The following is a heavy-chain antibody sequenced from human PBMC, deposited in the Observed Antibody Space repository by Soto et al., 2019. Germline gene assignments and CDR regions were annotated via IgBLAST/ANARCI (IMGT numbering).Heavy chain of an antibody. CDR1: GGTFSSYA. J-gene: IGHJ4*02. D-gene: IGHD1-7*01. Sequence: QVQLVQSGAEVKKPGSSVKVSCKASGGTFSSYAISWVRQAPGQGLEWMGAIFPIFGTAYCAQKFQGRVTMAADEPXTTAHMELSTLRPEVTAVYYFARVRIGTTSDYIDYWGQRTLVTVSA. CDR3: ARVRIGTTSDYIDY. CDR2: IFPIFGTA. V-gene: IGHV1-69*12.